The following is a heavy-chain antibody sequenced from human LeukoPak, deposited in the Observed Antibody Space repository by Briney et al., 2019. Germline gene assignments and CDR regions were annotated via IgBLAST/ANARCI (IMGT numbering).Heavy chain of an antibody. CDR3: AREEGYDILNGYLCGFLFGP. J-gene: IGHJ5*01. V-gene: IGHV1-18*04. CDR2: ISAYNGNT. CDR1: GYTFTSYG. D-gene: IGHD3-9*01. Sequence: ASVKVSCKASGYTFTSYGISWVRQAPGQGLEWMGWISAYNGNTNYAQKLQGRVTMTTDTSTSTAYMELRSLRSYDTAVYYCAREEGYDILNGYLCGFLFGPWGQGTLVNVSS.